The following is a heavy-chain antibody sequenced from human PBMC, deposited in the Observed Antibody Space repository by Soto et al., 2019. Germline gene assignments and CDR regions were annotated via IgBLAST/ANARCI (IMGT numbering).Heavy chain of an antibody. CDR1: VFTFRSSA. J-gene: IGHJ5*01. CDR2: ISCCEGTT. D-gene: IGHD6-19*01. V-gene: IGHV3-23*01. Sequence: LRLSCEASVFTFRSSAMGWVRQAPGKGLEWVSGISCCEGTTSYAESVRGRFIISRDDSKNTLYLQMNSLRGEDTALYYCAKADGQQWLLPHLESWGQGDLVTVSS. CDR3: AKADGQQWLLPHLES.